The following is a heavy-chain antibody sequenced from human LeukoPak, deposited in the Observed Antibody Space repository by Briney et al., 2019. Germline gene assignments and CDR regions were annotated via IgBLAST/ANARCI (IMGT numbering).Heavy chain of an antibody. J-gene: IGHJ4*02. Sequence: PGGSLRLSCAASGFTFSSYWMHWVRQAPGKELVWVSRINSDGSSTSYADSVKGRFTISRDNAKNTLYLQMNSLRAEDTAVYYCARDLHDYGDLLDYWGQGTLVTVSS. CDR1: GFTFSSYW. CDR2: INSDGSST. V-gene: IGHV3-74*01. D-gene: IGHD4-17*01. CDR3: ARDLHDYGDLLDY.